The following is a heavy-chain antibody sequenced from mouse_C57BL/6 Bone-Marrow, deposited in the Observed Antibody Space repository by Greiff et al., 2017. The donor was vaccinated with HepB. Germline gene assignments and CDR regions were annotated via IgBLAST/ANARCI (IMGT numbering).Heavy chain of an antibody. CDR3: TRRDSYYFDY. D-gene: IGHD2-4*01. V-gene: IGHV1-5*01. J-gene: IGHJ2*01. Sequence: VQLKESGAELMKPGASVKLSCKTSGYTFTSYWMHWVKQRPGQGLEWIGAIYPGNSDTSYNQKFKGKAKLTAVTSASTAYMELSSLTNEDSAVYYCTRRDSYYFDYWGQGTTLTVSS. CDR1: GYTFTSYW. CDR2: IYPGNSDT.